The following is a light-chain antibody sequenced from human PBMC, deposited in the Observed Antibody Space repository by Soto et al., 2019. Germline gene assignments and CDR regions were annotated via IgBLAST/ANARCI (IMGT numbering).Light chain of an antibody. Sequence: DIQMTQSPSSLSASVGDRVTITCRASQSISSYLNWYQQKPGKAPKLLIYAASSLQSGVPSRFSGSGSGTDFTLTISSLQPEDFATYYCQQSYSTPGWTFGQGIKVEMK. CDR1: QSISSY. V-gene: IGKV1-39*01. J-gene: IGKJ1*01. CDR3: QQSYSTPGWT. CDR2: AAS.